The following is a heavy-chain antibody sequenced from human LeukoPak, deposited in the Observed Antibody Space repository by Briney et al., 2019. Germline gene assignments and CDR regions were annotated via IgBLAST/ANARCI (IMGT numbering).Heavy chain of an antibody. V-gene: IGHV1-69*02. D-gene: IGHD5-18*01. Sequence: SVKVSCKASGGTFSSYTISWVRQAPGQGLEWMGRTIPILGIANYAQKFQGRVTITADKSTSTAYMELSSLRSEDTAVYYCARGEVDSYEWDYWGQGTLVTVSS. CDR1: GGTFSSYT. CDR3: ARGEVDSYEWDY. CDR2: TIPILGIA. J-gene: IGHJ4*02.